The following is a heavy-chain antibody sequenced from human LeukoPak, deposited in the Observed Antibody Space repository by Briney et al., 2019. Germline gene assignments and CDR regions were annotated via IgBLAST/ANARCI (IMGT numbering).Heavy chain of an antibody. D-gene: IGHD3-10*01. CDR2: ITSSSTYT. Sequence: ETLSLTCAASGFSFSSYNMNWVRQTPGKGLEWVSSITSSSTYTFYADSVKGRFTISRDNARNSLYLQMNSLRAEDTALYYCARRRVTFIRGVDITSYYFDYWGQGTLVTVS. V-gene: IGHV3-21*04. J-gene: IGHJ4*02. CDR3: ARRRVTFIRGVDITSYYFDY. CDR1: GFSFSSYN.